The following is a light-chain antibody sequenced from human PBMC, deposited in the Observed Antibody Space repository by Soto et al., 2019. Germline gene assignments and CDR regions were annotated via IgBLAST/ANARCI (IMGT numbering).Light chain of an antibody. CDR1: ESISSW. J-gene: IGKJ2*01. CDR2: NAS. CDR3: LQYNTYWLT. V-gene: IGKV1-5*03. Sequence: DIQMTQSPSTLSASIGDRVTLTCRASESISSWLAWYQQKPGKAPKLLMYNASTLESGAPSRFSGSGSGTEFTLTISSVQPDDFATYYCLQYNTYWLTFGQGTKLEIK.